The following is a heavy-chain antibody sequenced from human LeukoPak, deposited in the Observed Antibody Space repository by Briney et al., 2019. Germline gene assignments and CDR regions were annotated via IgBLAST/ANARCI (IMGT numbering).Heavy chain of an antibody. CDR3: AKDRIVLMVYAIALDY. D-gene: IGHD2-8*01. J-gene: IGHJ4*02. CDR2: ISGSGGST. Sequence: PGGSLRLSCAASGFTFSSYAMSWVRQAPGKGLEWVSAISGSGGSTYYADSVKGRFTISRDNSKNTLYLQMNSLRAEDTAVYYRAKDRIVLMVYAIALDYWGQGTLVTVSS. V-gene: IGHV3-23*01. CDR1: GFTFSSYA.